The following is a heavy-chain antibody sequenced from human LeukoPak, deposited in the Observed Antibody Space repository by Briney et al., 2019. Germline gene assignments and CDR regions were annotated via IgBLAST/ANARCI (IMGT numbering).Heavy chain of an antibody. CDR2: ISSSGSTI. Sequence: GGSLRLSSAASGFTFSDYYMSWIRQAPGKGLEWVSYISSSGSTIYYADSVKGRFTISRDNAKNSLYLQMNSLRAEDTAVYYCARPCYTGYSSGWYAYWGQGTLVTVSS. CDR1: GFTFSDYY. V-gene: IGHV3-11*01. CDR3: ARPCYTGYSSGWYAY. D-gene: IGHD6-19*01. J-gene: IGHJ4*02.